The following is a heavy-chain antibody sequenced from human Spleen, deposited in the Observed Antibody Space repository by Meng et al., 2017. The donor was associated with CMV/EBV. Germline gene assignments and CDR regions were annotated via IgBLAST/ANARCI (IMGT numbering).Heavy chain of an antibody. CDR3: ARDRVSGLITMTKY. CDR2: INPNSSGT. D-gene: IGHD3-22*01. J-gene: IGHJ4*02. V-gene: IGHV1-2*02. CDR1: GYPFSNKY. Sequence: KASGYPFSNKYMNWVRKAPGQGLEWMGWINPNSSGTNFAQKFQGRIIMTRDTSISTAYLDLSSLRSDDTAVYYCARDRVSGLITMTKYWGQGTLVTVSS.